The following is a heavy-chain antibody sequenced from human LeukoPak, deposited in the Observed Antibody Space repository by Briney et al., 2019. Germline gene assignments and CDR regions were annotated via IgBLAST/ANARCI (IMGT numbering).Heavy chain of an antibody. V-gene: IGHV3-30-3*01. Sequence: GGSLKLSCAASGFTFSSYAMDWVRQAPGKGLEWVAAISYDGTKKHYADSVEGRFTISRDNSKNTLYLQMNSLRAEDTAVYYCAREPIGPMVRGSSPDYWGQGTLVTVSS. D-gene: IGHD3-10*01. CDR2: ISYDGTKK. CDR3: AREPIGPMVRGSSPDY. CDR1: GFTFSSYA. J-gene: IGHJ4*02.